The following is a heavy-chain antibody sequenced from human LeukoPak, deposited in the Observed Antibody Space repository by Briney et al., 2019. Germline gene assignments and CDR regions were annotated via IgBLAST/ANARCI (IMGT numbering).Heavy chain of an antibody. Sequence: KPSETLSLTCTVSGASISNSDRYWGWIRQPPGKGLEWIGSIYYSGITYHNPSLKSRVTISVDTSKNQFSLKLSSVTAADTAVYYCARAPWYYYGSGSYYLNWFDPWGQGTLVTVSS. CDR3: ARAPWYYYGSGSYYLNWFDP. CDR1: GASISNSDRY. V-gene: IGHV4-39*07. CDR2: IYYSGIT. J-gene: IGHJ5*02. D-gene: IGHD3-10*01.